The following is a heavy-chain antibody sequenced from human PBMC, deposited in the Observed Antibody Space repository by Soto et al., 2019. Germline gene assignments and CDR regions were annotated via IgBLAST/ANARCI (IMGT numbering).Heavy chain of an antibody. CDR3: ARLSPGAAAGYYFYGMDV. J-gene: IGHJ6*02. V-gene: IGHV4-59*01. CDR2: IYYSGST. Sequence: SETLSLTCTVSGGSISSYYCSCIRQPPGKGLEWIGYIYYSGSTNYNPSLKSRVTISVDQTKNQFSLELSSVTAADTAEYYCARLSPGAAAGYYFYGMDVWGQGTTVTV. CDR1: GGSISSYY. D-gene: IGHD6-13*01.